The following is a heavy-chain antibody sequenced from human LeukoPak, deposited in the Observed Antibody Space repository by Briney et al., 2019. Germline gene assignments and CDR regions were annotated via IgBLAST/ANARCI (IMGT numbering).Heavy chain of an antibody. CDR2: IYPGDSDT. CDR3: ARHGCSSTSCYTSENYYFDY. Sequence: GESLKISCKGSGYSFTSYWIGWVRQVPGKGLECMGIIYPGDSDTRYSPSFQGQVTSSADKSISTAYLQWSSLKASDTAMYYCARHGCSSTSCYTSENYYFDYWGQGTLVTVSS. CDR1: GYSFTSYW. V-gene: IGHV5-51*01. J-gene: IGHJ4*02. D-gene: IGHD2-2*02.